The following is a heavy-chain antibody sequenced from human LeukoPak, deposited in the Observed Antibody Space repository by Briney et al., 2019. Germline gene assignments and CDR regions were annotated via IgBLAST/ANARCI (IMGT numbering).Heavy chain of an antibody. D-gene: IGHD5-24*01. J-gene: IGHJ4*02. V-gene: IGHV3-30*18. CDR1: GFPLTYYA. Sequence: GGSLRLSCEASGFPLTYYAMHWVRQAPGKGLEWVALISYDGNKKYYADSVKGRFTISRDNSENTHYLQMNSLRVEDTAIYYCAKDSGEMATSWDFDYWGQGTLVTVSS. CDR3: AKDSGEMATSWDFDY. CDR2: ISYDGNKK.